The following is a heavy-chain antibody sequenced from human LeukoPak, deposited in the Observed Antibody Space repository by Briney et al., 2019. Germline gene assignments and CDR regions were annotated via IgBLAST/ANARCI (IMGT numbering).Heavy chain of an antibody. V-gene: IGHV5-51*01. CDR1: GYRFTSHW. J-gene: IGHJ3*02. Sequence: GESLKISCKGSGYRFTSHWIGWVRQMPGKGLEWMGIIYPGDSDTRYSPSFQGQVTISADKSISTAYLQWSSLKASDTAMYYCARQGSSWSDAFDIWGQGTMVTVSS. D-gene: IGHD6-13*01. CDR3: ARQGSSWSDAFDI. CDR2: IYPGDSDT.